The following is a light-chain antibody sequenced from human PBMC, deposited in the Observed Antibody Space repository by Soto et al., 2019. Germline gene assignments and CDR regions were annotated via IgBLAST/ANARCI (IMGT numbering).Light chain of an antibody. CDR1: SSNLGNNY. CDR2: EDD. CDR3: GTWDSSLSAGI. Sequence: QSVLTQPPSVSAAPGQRVTISCSGSSSNLGNNYVSWYRQFPGTAPKLLICEDDKRPPGIPDRFSGSKSGSSATLAITGIQTGDEADYYCGTWDSSLSAGIFGGGTKVTVL. V-gene: IGLV1-51*02. J-gene: IGLJ2*01.